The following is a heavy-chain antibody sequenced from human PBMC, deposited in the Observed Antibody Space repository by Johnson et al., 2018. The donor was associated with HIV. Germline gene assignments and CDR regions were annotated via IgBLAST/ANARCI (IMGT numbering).Heavy chain of an antibody. J-gene: IGHJ3*02. Sequence: MQLVESGGGVVQPGRSLRLSCTVSGIIFSHYGMHWVRQAPGKGLEWVANIKQDGSEKYYVDSVKGRFTISRDNSKNTLYLQMNILRSEDTAVYYCASDILFGTTRFDHDAFDIWGQGTMVTVSS. V-gene: IGHV3-7*04. CDR3: ASDILFGTTRFDHDAFDI. D-gene: IGHD1-1*01. CDR2: IKQDGSEK. CDR1: GIIFSHYG.